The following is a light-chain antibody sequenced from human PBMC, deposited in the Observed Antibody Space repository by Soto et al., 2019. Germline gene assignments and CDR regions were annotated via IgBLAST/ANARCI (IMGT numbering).Light chain of an antibody. CDR2: WAS. CDR3: QQYYATPPT. V-gene: IGKV4-1*01. Sequence: DIVMTQSPDSLAVSLGERATINCKSSQSVLYTSNNKNYLACYQHKPGQPPKVLIYWASTREFGVPDRFSGSGSGTHFTLTISSLQAEDVAVYYCQQYYATPPTFGQGTKLEIK. CDR1: QSVLYTSNNKNY. J-gene: IGKJ2*01.